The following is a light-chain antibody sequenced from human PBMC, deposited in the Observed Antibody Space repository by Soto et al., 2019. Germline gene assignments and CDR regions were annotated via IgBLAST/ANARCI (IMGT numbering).Light chain of an antibody. CDR1: QSISSW. J-gene: IGKJ2*01. CDR2: KAS. CDR3: QQYNSYSPYT. V-gene: IGKV1-5*03. Sequence: DIQMTQSPSTLSESLGDRFTITCRASQSISSWLAWYQQKPGKAPKLLIYKASSLESGVPSRFSGSGSGTEFTLTISSLQPDDFATYYCQQYNSYSPYTFGQGTKLEIK.